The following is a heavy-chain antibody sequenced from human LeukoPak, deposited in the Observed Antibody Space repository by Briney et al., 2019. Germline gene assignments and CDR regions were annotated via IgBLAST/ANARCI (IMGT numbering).Heavy chain of an antibody. CDR1: GFTFSNAW. Sequence: GGSLRLSCAASGFTFSNAWMSWVRQAPGKGLEWVGRIKSKTDGGTTDYAAPGKGRFTISRDDSKDTLYLQMNSLKTEDTAVYYCTHRITIFGVVIPLGYWGQGTLVTVSS. J-gene: IGHJ4*02. V-gene: IGHV3-15*01. CDR3: THRITIFGVVIPLGY. CDR2: IKSKTDGGTT. D-gene: IGHD3-3*01.